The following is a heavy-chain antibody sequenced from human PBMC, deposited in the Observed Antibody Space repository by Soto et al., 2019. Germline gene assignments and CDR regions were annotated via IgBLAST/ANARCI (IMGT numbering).Heavy chain of an antibody. CDR3: VRQGIGAQHGLVDV. CDR1: SGYSSNHN. CDR2: IYEGGST. Sequence: LETLPLTCTFSSGYSSNHNWSWIRQTPGKGLEWIGYIYEGGSTGYNPSLESRVTVSLDTSTNQLSLKLRSVTAADTAVYYCVRQGIGAQHGLVDVWGQGTTVTVSS. J-gene: IGHJ6*02. V-gene: IGHV4-59*08. D-gene: IGHD3-10*01.